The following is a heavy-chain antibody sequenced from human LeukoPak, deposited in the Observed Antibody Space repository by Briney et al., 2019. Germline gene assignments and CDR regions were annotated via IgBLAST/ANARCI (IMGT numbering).Heavy chain of an antibody. V-gene: IGHV4-39*01. CDR1: GGSISSSSYY. CDR3: ARGDSSGYSPFAY. CDR2: IYYTGST. J-gene: IGHJ4*02. D-gene: IGHD3-22*01. Sequence: SETLSLTCTVSGGSISSSSYYWGWIRQPPGKGLEWIGSIYYTGSTYYNPSLKSRVTISVDTSKNQFSLKLSSLTAADTAVYYCARGDSSGYSPFAYWGQGTLVTVSS.